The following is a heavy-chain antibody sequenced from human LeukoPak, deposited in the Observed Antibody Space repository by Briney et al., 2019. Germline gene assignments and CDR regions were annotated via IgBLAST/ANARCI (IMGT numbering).Heavy chain of an antibody. J-gene: IGHJ4*02. CDR3: ARDPPGSGSYLDY. CDR1: GGSINNYY. CDR2: IYYSGST. V-gene: IGHV4-59*01. Sequence: SETLSLTCAVSGGSINNYYWSWIRQPPGKGLEYIGYIYYSGSTNYNPPLKSRVTISVDTSKNQFSLKLSSVTAADTAVYYCARDPPGSGSYLDYWGQGTLVTVSS. D-gene: IGHD3-10*01.